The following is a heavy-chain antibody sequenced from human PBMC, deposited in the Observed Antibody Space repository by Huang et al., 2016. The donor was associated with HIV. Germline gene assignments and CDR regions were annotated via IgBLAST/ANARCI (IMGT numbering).Heavy chain of an antibody. CDR3: ARALGGIRFDS. V-gene: IGHV4-4*07. CDR2: VYNSWTN. Sequence: QVQLQESGPGLVKPSETLSLTCTVSGGSIRSYYWSWIRQPAGEGLEWIGRVYNSWTNNYNPSLKSRVTVSVDMSKNQFSLKLTSVTAGDTAVYYCARALGGIRFDSWGQGTLVTVSS. D-gene: IGHD2-15*01. J-gene: IGHJ4*02. CDR1: GGSIRSYY.